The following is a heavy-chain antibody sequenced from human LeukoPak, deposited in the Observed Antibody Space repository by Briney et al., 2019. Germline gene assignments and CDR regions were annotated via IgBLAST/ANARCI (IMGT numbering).Heavy chain of an antibody. CDR1: GGSFSGYY. D-gene: IGHD2-2*01. CDR3: ARGVPGQLLCYSYYYMGF. V-gene: IGHV4-34*01. Sequence: SETLTLTCAVYGGSFSGYYWSWIRQPTGRGLEWIGDFNHSGSSNYNPSLKSRVTISVDTSKNQCSLKLSSVTAADTAVYYCARGVPGQLLCYSYYYMGFWGKGTTVTVSS. CDR2: FNHSGSS. J-gene: IGHJ6*03.